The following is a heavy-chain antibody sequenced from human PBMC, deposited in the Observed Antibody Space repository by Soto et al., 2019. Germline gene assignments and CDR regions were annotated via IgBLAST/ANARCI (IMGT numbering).Heavy chain of an antibody. J-gene: IGHJ4*02. Sequence: QVNLVQSGAEVKKPGASVKVSCKASGYTFTSYGITWVRQAPGQGLEWMGWISAHNGNTDYAQKLQGRVIVTRDTSTRTAYMELRGLISDDKAVSYCARGRYGDYWGQGALVTVSS. CDR3: ARGRYGDY. V-gene: IGHV1-18*01. D-gene: IGHD1-1*01. CDR1: GYTFTSYG. CDR2: ISAHNGNT.